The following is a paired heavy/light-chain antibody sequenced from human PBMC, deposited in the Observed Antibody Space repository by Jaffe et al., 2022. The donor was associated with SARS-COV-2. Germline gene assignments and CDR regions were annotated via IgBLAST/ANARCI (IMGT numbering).Light chain of an antibody. CDR1: QNISSW. Sequence: DIEMTQSPSTLSASVGDSVTITCRASQNISSWLAWYQQKPGKAPNLLIYKASNLESGVPSRFSGSGSGTEFTLTISSLQPDDLATYYCHQYSSYSRTFGPGTKVDLK. CDR3: HQYSSYSRT. CDR2: KAS. V-gene: IGKV1-5*03. J-gene: IGKJ3*01.
Heavy chain of an antibody. J-gene: IGHJ4*02. CDR3: VRDRTIFGVVIPFEYDS. CDR1: GFTFSSYT. V-gene: IGHV3-21*01. D-gene: IGHD3-3*01. Sequence: EVQLVESGGGLVKPGGSLRLSCTASGFTFSSYTMNWVRQVPGKGLQWVSSISSSSNYIFYADSLKGRFTISRDNAKNSLYLQMNSLRAEDTAMYYCVRDRTIFGVVIPFEYDSWGQGTLVTVSS. CDR2: ISSSSNYI.